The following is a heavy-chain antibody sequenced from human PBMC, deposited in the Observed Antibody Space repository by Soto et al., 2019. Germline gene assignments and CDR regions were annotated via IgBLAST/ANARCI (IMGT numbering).Heavy chain of an antibody. J-gene: IGHJ4*02. CDR3: TTDLGPGGYDWNGY. Sequence: EVQLLESGGGLVQPGGSLRLSCAASGFTFSSYAMSWVRQAPGKGLEWVSAISGSGGSTYYADSVKGRFTISRDNSKNTLYLQMNSLKIEDTAVYYCTTDLGPGGYDWNGYWGQGTLVTVSA. CDR2: ISGSGGST. V-gene: IGHV3-23*01. D-gene: IGHD5-12*01. CDR1: GFTFSSYA.